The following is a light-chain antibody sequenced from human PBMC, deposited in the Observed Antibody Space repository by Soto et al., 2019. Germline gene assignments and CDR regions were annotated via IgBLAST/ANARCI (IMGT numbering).Light chain of an antibody. CDR3: QQYGSSPIT. Sequence: EIVVTQSPGTLSLSPGDRATLSCRASQTVSSSHLAWYQQKPGQAPRLLIYGASIRATGMPDRFSGSGSGTDFTLTISRLEPEDFAVYYCQQYGSSPITFGRGTRLEIK. CDR2: GAS. CDR1: QTVSSSH. V-gene: IGKV3-20*01. J-gene: IGKJ5*01.